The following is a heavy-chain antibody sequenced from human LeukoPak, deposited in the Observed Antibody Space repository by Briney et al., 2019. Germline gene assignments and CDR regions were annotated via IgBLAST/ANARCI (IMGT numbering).Heavy chain of an antibody. D-gene: IGHD6-13*01. CDR3: ARDRASAGTGGAY. J-gene: IGHJ4*02. V-gene: IGHV1-18*01. CDR1: GYTFTYHG. CDR2: ISSDNGNT. Sequence: ASVKVSCKASGYTFTYHGFSWVRQAPGQGLEWMGWISSDNGNTNYLEKFQGRLTMTTDTSTSTNYMELRSLTSDDTAVYYCARDRASAGTGGAYWGQGSLVTVSS.